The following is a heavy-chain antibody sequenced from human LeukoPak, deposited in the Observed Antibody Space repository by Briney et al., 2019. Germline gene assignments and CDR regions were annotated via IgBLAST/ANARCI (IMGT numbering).Heavy chain of an antibody. D-gene: IGHD2-2*01. J-gene: IGHJ5*02. Sequence: GGSLRLSCAASGFTFDDYAMHWVRQAPGKGLEWVSGISWNSGSIGYADSVKGRFTISSDNAKNSLYLQINSLRAEDTALYYCAKGPCSSTSCTQGWFDPWGQGTLVTVSS. CDR3: AKGPCSSTSCTQGWFDP. V-gene: IGHV3-9*01. CDR2: ISWNSGSI. CDR1: GFTFDDYA.